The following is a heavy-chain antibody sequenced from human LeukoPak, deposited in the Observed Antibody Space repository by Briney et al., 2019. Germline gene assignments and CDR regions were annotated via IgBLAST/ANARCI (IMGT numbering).Heavy chain of an antibody. Sequence: ASVKVSCKASGYTFTSYAMHWVRQAPGQRLEWMGWINAGNGNTKYSQKFQGRVTITRDTSASTAYMELSSLRSEDTAVYYCASVSMVRGVPDRNFDYWGQGTLVTVSS. V-gene: IGHV1-3*01. CDR2: INAGNGNT. CDR1: GYTFTSYA. CDR3: ASVSMVRGVPDRNFDY. J-gene: IGHJ4*02. D-gene: IGHD3-10*01.